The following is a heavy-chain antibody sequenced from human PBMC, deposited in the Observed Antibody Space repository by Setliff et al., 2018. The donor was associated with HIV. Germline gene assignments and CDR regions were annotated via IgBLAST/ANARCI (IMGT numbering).Heavy chain of an antibody. J-gene: IGHJ4*02. CDR1: GGTFSSYA. D-gene: IGHD2-21*02. Sequence: ASVKVSCKASGGTFSSYAISWVRQAPGQGLEWMGGIIPIFGTANYAQKFQGRVTITTDESTSTAYMELSSLRPEDTAVYYCASPTAIPHWGQGTLVTVSS. V-gene: IGHV1-69*05. CDR2: IIPIFGTA. CDR3: ASPTAIPH.